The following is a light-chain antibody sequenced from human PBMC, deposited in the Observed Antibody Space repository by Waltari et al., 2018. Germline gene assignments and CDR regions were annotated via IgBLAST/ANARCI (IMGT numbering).Light chain of an antibody. CDR1: QSRTHSDGNTY. CDR3: RQGTHWPWT. J-gene: IGKJ1*01. V-gene: IGKV2-30*02. CDR2: RAA. Sequence: DVLMTQSPLSLPVTLGQPASISCRSSQSRTHSDGNTYLSWFQQKPGQSPRRLFYRAAGRDVGGPDRFSGSGSGTDFTLGISRMEAEDVGVYYCRQGTHWPWTFGEGTKVEL.